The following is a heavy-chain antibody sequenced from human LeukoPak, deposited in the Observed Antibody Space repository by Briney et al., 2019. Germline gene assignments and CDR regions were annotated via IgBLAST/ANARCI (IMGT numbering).Heavy chain of an antibody. V-gene: IGHV3-20*04. CDR3: ARAIAHSSSWYFRQETDAFDI. D-gene: IGHD6-13*01. CDR1: GFTFDDYG. CDR2: INWNGGST. J-gene: IGHJ3*02. Sequence: LTGGSLRLSCAASGFTFDDYGMSWVRQAPGKGLEWVSGINWNGGSTGYADSVKGRFTISRDNAKNSLYLQMNSLRAEDTALYYCARAIAHSSSWYFRQETDAFDIWGQGTMVTVSS.